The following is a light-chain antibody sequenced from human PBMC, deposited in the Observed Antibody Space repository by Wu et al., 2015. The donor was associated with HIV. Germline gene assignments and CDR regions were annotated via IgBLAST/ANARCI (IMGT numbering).Light chain of an antibody. CDR2: DAS. J-gene: IGKJ2*01. CDR1: QSVTSY. CDR3: QQRRYWPLYT. V-gene: IGKV3-11*01. Sequence: IVLTQSPATLSLSPGERATLSCRASQSVTSYLAWYQQRPGQPPRLLIYDASNRATGIPARFSGSGSGTDFTLTISSLEPEDFAVYYCQQRRYWPLYTFGQGTKLEIK.